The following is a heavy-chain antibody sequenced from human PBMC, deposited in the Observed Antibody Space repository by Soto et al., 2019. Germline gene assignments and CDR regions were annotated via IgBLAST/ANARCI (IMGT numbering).Heavy chain of an antibody. D-gene: IGHD6-19*01. J-gene: IGHJ4*02. V-gene: IGHV3-74*01. Sequence: EVQLVESGGGLVQPGGSLRLSCAASGFTFSSYWMHWVRQAPGKGRVWVSRINSDGSSTSYADSVRGRFTISRDNAKNTLYLQMNSLRAEDTAVYYCAVAVAGPTAIGYWGQGPLVTVSS. CDR2: INSDGSST. CDR1: GFTFSSYW. CDR3: AVAVAGPTAIGY.